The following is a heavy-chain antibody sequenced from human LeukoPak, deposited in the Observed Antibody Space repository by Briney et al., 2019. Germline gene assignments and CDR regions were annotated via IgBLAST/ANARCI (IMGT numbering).Heavy chain of an antibody. CDR3: ASWGYGSGEDY. J-gene: IGHJ4*02. CDR1: GYSFITYW. Sequence: GESLKISCKGSGYSFITYWIGWVRQMPGKGLEWMGTIYPGDSDTRYSPSFQGHVTISADKSIGTAYLQWSSLKASDTAMYYCASWGYGSGEDYWGQGTLVTVSS. CDR2: IYPGDSDT. D-gene: IGHD3-10*01. V-gene: IGHV5-51*01.